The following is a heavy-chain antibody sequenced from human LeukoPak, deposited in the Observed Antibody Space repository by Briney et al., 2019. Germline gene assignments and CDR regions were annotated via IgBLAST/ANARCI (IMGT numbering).Heavy chain of an antibody. CDR1: GFTFSSDA. CDR2: ISWNSGSI. J-gene: IGHJ4*02. D-gene: IGHD2-2*01. Sequence: GGSLRLSCAASGFTFSSDAMSWVRQAPGKGLEWVSGISWNSGSIGYADSVKGRFTISRDNAKNSLYLQMNSLRAEDTALYYCAKDITAYQLLYFDYWGQGTLVTVSS. V-gene: IGHV3-9*01. CDR3: AKDITAYQLLYFDY.